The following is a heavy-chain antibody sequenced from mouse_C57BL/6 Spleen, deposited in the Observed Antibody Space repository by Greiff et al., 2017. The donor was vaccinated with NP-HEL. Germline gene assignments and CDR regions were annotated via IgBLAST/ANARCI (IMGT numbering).Heavy chain of an antibody. CDR2: IYPGSGST. Sequence: QVQLQQPGAELVKPGASVKMSCKASGYTFTSYWITWVKQRPGQGLEWIGDIYPGSGSTNYNGKFKGKATLTADKSSSTAYMQLSSLTSEDSAVYFCARDSNWGAWFAYWGQGTLVTVSA. J-gene: IGHJ3*01. CDR3: ARDSNWGAWFAY. V-gene: IGHV1-55*01. D-gene: IGHD2-5*01. CDR1: GYTFTSYW.